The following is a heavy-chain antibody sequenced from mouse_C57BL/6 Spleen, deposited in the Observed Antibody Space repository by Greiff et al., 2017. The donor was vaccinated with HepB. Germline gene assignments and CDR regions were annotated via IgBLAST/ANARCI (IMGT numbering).Heavy chain of an antibody. CDR1: GYTFTDYY. D-gene: IGHD1-1*01. Sequence: QVQLQQSGAELVRPGASVKLSCKASGYTFTDYYINWVKQRPGQGLEWIARIYPGSGNTYYNEKFKGKATLTAEKSSSTAYMHLSSLTSEDSAVYFCARVYYGSVPYYAMDYWGQGTSVTVSS. CDR3: ARVYYGSVPYYAMDY. CDR2: IYPGSGNT. V-gene: IGHV1-76*01. J-gene: IGHJ4*01.